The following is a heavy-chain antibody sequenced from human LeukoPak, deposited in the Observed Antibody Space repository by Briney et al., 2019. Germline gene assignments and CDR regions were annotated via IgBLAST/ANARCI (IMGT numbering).Heavy chain of an antibody. V-gene: IGHV3-30*02. CDR2: LRNDGSIK. J-gene: IGHJ3*02. CDR3: AKDPRDISTGNYDEFDI. Sequence: PGGSLRLSCAASGFTFSTYGMHWVRQAPGKGLEWVAFLRNDGSIKYYTDSVKGRFTISRDNSKNTLFLQMNGLRTEDTAVYYCAKDPRDISTGNYDEFDIWGQGTMVTVSS. D-gene: IGHD3-9*01. CDR1: GFTFSTYG.